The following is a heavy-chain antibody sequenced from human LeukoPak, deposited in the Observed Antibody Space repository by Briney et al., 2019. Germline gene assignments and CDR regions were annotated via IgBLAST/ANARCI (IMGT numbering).Heavy chain of an antibody. CDR3: ARQVHDFWSGYYEYYFDY. CDR2: IYHSGST. Sequence: KPSETLSLACAVSGYSISCGYYWGWIRQPPGKGLEWIGSIYHSGSTYYNPSLKSRVTISVDTSKNQFSLKLSSVTAADTAVYYCARQVHDFWSGYYEYYFDYWGQGTLVTVSS. D-gene: IGHD3-3*01. CDR1: GYSISCGYY. J-gene: IGHJ4*02. V-gene: IGHV4-38-2*01.